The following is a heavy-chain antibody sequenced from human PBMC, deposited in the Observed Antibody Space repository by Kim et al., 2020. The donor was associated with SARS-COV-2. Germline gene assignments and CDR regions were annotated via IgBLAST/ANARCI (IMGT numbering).Heavy chain of an antibody. Sequence: NPSLKSRVTMSVGTSKNQFSLKLYSVTAADTAVYYCARDRITGTTGGFDYWGQGTLVTVSS. CDR3: ARDRITGTTGGFDY. J-gene: IGHJ4*02. V-gene: IGHV4-31*02. D-gene: IGHD1-20*01.